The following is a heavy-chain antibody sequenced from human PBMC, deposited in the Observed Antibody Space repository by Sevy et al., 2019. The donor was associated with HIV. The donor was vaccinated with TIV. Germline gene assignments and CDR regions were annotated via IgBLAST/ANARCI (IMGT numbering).Heavy chain of an antibody. CDR3: ARADTIIRGIWAFDL. Sequence: ETLSLTCSVSGGSVRKFYWSWIRQSAGKGLEWIGHIYNRGITNYNPSLKSRLTMSLDTSNNQFSLKLTSVTAADTAVYYCARADTIIRGIWAFDLWGQGALVTVSS. CDR2: IYNRGIT. J-gene: IGHJ4*02. V-gene: IGHV4-4*07. D-gene: IGHD3-10*01. CDR1: GGSVRKFY.